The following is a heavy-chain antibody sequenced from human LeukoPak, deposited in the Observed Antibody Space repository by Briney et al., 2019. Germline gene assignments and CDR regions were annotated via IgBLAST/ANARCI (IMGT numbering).Heavy chain of an antibody. V-gene: IGHV1-69*05. CDR1: GGTFSSYA. J-gene: IGHJ4*02. CDR3: AETGDSSGWYRSFDY. CDR2: IIPIFGTA. D-gene: IGHD6-19*01. Sequence: GASVKVSCKASGGTFSSYAISCVRQAPGQGLEWMGGIIPIFGTANYAQKFQGRVTITTDESTSTAYMELSSLRSEDTAVYYCAETGDSSGWYRSFDYWGQGTLVTVSS.